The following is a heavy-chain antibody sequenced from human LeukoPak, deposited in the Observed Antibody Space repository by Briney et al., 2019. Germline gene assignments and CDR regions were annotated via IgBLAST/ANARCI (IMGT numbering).Heavy chain of an antibody. CDR3: ARGWLAEATVVTPYNY. CDR1: GGTFSIYD. CDR2: ITPMFGTA. V-gene: IGHV1-69*13. J-gene: IGHJ4*02. D-gene: IGHD4-23*01. Sequence: ASVKVSFTASGGTFSIYDISWVRQAPGQGLEWMGGITPMFGTANHAQKFQGRVTITAVESMSTVYMELSSLRFEDTAVYYCARGWLAEATVVTPYNYWGQGTLVTVSS.